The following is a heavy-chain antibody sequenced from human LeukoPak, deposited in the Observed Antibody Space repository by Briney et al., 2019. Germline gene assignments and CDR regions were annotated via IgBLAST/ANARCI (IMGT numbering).Heavy chain of an antibody. CDR2: INSDGSST. V-gene: IGHV3-74*01. J-gene: IGHJ5*02. CDR1: GFTFSSYW. CDR3: ARAGVRGVISWFDP. D-gene: IGHD3-10*01. Sequence: GGSLRLSCAASGFTFSSYWMHWVRQAPGKGLVWVSRINSDGSSTSYADSVKGRFTISRDNAKNTLYLRMNSLRAEDTAVYYCARAGVRGVISWFDPWGQGTLVTVSS.